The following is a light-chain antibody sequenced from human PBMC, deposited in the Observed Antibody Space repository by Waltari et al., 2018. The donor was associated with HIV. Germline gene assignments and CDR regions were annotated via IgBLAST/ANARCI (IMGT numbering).Light chain of an antibody. CDR1: QSIGIY. V-gene: IGKV1-39*01. J-gene: IGKJ2*01. CDR3: QQTYTTPPYT. CDR2: AAS. Sequence: DIQMTQSPSSLSASVGDRVTITCRASQSIGIYLNWYQHKPGKAPKLLMDAASSLQSGVPSRFSGSGSGTDFTLTISSLQPEDFATYYCQQTYTTPPYTFGQGTKLEI.